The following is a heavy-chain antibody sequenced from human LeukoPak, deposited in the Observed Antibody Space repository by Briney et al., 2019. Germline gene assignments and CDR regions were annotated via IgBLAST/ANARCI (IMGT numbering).Heavy chain of an antibody. CDR2: INAGNGNT. J-gene: IGHJ4*02. D-gene: IGHD1-26*01. CDR1: GYTFTSYA. V-gene: IGHV1-3*01. CDR3: ARGRGSWGEYFEY. Sequence: ASVKVSFKASGYTFTSYAMHWVRQAPGQRLEWMGWINAGNGNTKYSQKFQGRVTITRDTSASTAYMELSGLRSEDTAVYYCARGRGSWGEYFEYWGQGTLVTVSS.